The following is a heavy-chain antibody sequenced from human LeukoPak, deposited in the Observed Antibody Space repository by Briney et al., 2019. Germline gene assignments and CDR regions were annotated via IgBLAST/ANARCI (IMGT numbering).Heavy chain of an antibody. J-gene: IGHJ4*02. CDR1: GGSISSYY. D-gene: IGHD6-19*01. Sequence: SETLSLTCTVSGGSISSYYWSWIRQPPGKGLGWIGYIYYSGSTYYNPSLKSRVTISVDRSKNQFSLDLTSVTAADTAVYYCARYNSDWYFDCWGQGTLVTVSS. CDR3: ARYNSDWYFDC. V-gene: IGHV4-59*08. CDR2: IYYSGST.